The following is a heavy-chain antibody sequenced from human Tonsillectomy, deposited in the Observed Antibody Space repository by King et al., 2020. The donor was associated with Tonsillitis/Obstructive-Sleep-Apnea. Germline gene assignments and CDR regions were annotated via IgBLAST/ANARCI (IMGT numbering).Heavy chain of an antibody. D-gene: IGHD2-15*01. CDR1: GGSFSGYS. V-gene: IGHV4-34*01. CDR3: ARRVVVVAATVFDP. CDR2: INHTGST. Sequence: VQLQQWGAGLLKPSETLSLTCAVYGGSFSGYSCSWIRQPPGKGLEWIGEINHTGSTNYNPSLKSRVTISVVTSNNPFSLKLSSVTAADTAVYYCARRVVVVAATVFDPWGQGTLVTVSS. J-gene: IGHJ5*02.